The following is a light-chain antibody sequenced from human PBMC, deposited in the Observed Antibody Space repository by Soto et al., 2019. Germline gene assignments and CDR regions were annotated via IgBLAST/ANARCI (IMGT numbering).Light chain of an antibody. V-gene: IGKV3-20*01. CDR1: QSVSSNY. CDR2: GAS. Sequence: EIVLTQSPGTLSLSPGERATLSCRASQSVSSNYLAWYQQKPGHPPRLLIYGASTRATGIPDRFSGSGSGTDFTLTISRLEPEDFAVYYCQPYDTSPPKHTFGQGTKLEIK. CDR3: QPYDTSPPKHT. J-gene: IGKJ2*01.